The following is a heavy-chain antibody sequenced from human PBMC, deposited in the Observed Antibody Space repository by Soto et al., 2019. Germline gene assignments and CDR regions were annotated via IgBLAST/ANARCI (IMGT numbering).Heavy chain of an antibody. J-gene: IGHJ3*02. CDR3: ARDRWHRDWHPGAFDI. D-gene: IGHD3-9*01. V-gene: IGHV3-30-3*01. Sequence: QVQLVESGGGVVQPGRSLRLSCAASGFTFSSYAMHWVRQAPGKGLEWVALISYDGNNRYHADSVKGRFTISRDNSKNSLYLEMNSLGAEDTAVYYCARDRWHRDWHPGAFDIWGRGTMVTVSS. CDR1: GFTFSSYA. CDR2: ISYDGNNR.